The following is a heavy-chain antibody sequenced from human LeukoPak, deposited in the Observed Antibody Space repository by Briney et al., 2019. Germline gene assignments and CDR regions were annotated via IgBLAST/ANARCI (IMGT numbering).Heavy chain of an antibody. CDR2: INPNSGGT. V-gene: IGHV1-2*02. J-gene: IGHJ4*02. CDR1: GYTFTAYY. CDR3: ARAGRYYGSGSYYSFDY. Sequence: ASVKVSCKASGYTFTAYYMHWVRQAPGEGLEWMGWINPNSGGTKYAQKFQGRVTMTRDTSISTAYMELSRLRSDDTAVYYCARAGRYYGSGSYYSFDYWGQGTLVTVSS. D-gene: IGHD3-10*01.